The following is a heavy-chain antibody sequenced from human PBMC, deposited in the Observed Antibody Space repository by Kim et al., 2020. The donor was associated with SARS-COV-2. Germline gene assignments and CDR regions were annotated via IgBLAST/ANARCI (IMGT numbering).Heavy chain of an antibody. D-gene: IGHD4-4*01. J-gene: IGHJ6*01. CDR2: LSTAGGR. V-gene: IGHV3-53*01. CDR3: ARNDDYSGNSYHRIGLDV. Sequence: GGSLRLSCAASGFTVKNFYMTWVRQAPGKGLEWVSVLSTAGGRYYAASVRGRFTTSKDNYKNTPYLQMNSLRAEDTAAFYCARNDDYSGNSYHRIGLDV. CDR1: GFTVKNFY.